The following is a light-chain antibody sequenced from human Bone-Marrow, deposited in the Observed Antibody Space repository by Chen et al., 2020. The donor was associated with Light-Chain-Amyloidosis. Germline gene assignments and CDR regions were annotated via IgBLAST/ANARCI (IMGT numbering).Light chain of an antibody. CDR2: VAS. V-gene: IGKV3-15*01. Sequence: EIVMTQSPATLSVSPGERATLSCRASQSVSSNLAWYQQKPGQAPRLLIYVASTRATGIPARFSGSGSGTEFTLTVSSLQSEDCAVYYCQQYNNWPPYTFGHGTKLEIK. CDR3: QQYNNWPPYT. J-gene: IGKJ2*01. CDR1: QSVSSN.